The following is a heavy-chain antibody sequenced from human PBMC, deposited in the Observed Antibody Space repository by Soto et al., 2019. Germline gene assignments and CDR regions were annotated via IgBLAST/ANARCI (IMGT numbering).Heavy chain of an antibody. CDR2: IYYSGST. CDR3: ARVSSGSSWYYYYYGMEV. D-gene: IGHD6-13*01. CDR1: GGSISSYY. Sequence: PSETLSLTCTVSGGSISSYYWSWIRQPPGKGLEWIGYIYYSGSTNYNPSLKSRVTISVDTSKNQFSLKLSSVTAADTAVYYCARVSSGSSWYYYYYGMEVWGQGTTVPGSS. J-gene: IGHJ6*02. V-gene: IGHV4-59*01.